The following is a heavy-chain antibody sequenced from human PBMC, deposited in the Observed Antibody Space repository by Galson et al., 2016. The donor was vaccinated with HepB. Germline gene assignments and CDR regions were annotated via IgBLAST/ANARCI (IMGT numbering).Heavy chain of an antibody. J-gene: IGHJ6*02. CDR3: ARDRRGRGGMDV. D-gene: IGHD3-10*01. Sequence: TLSLTCTVSGGSISSGANYWSWIRQHTGKGLEWIGYIHYNGNTYYNPSLKSRVTISVDTSKNQFSLKLSSVTAGDTAVYYRARDRRGRGGMDVWGQGTTVPVSS. CDR2: IHYNGNT. CDR1: GGSISSGANY. V-gene: IGHV4-31*03.